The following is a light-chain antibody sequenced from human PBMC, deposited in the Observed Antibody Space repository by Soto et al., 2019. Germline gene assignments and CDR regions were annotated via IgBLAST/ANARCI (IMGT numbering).Light chain of an antibody. Sequence: QSALTQPPSASGSPGQSVTISCTGTSSDVGGYNYVSWYQQHPGKAPKLMISEVSKRPSGVPDRFSGSKSGNTASLTVSGLQAEDEADYYCSSFAGNSKLVFGGGTKLTVL. CDR3: SSFAGNSKLV. V-gene: IGLV2-8*01. CDR2: EVS. J-gene: IGLJ2*01. CDR1: SSDVGGYNY.